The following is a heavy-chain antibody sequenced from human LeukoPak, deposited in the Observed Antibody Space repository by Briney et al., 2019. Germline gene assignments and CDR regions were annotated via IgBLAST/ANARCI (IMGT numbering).Heavy chain of an antibody. Sequence: ASVTVSCKASGGTFSSYAISWVRQAPGQGLEWMGGIIPIFGTANYAQKFQGRVTITTDESTSTAYMELSSLRSEDTAVYYCATGRTKWDLLNYWGQGTLVTVSS. J-gene: IGHJ4*02. V-gene: IGHV1-69*05. CDR1: GGTFSSYA. D-gene: IGHD1-26*01. CDR2: IIPIFGTA. CDR3: ATGRTKWDLLNY.